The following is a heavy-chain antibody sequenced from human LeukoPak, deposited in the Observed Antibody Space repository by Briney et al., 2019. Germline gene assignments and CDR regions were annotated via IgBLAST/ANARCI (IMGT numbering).Heavy chain of an antibody. CDR3: AKGGSGSYANFDY. CDR2: IHPNSGGT. V-gene: IGHV1-2*02. D-gene: IGHD3-10*01. Sequence: GASVTVSCKASGYTFTGYYLHWVRQAPGQGLEWMGWIHPNSGGTNYAQKFQGRVTMTRDTSISTAYMELSRLRSDDTAVYYCAKGGSGSYANFDYWGQGTLVTVSS. J-gene: IGHJ4*02. CDR1: GYTFTGYY.